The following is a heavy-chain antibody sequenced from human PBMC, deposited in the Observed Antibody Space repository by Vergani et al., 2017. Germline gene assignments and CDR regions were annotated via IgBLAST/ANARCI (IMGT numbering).Heavy chain of an antibody. Sequence: QVQLQESGPRLVRPSQTLSLTCTVSGGSINTGAYYWSWIRQPAGKGLEWIGRVYTSGMTNYNPSLKSRVTILVDRSKSQLSLKLTSVTAGGTAVYFCARDLSYYYGSGSDDYNPYYYEGMDVWGPGTTVTVSS. V-gene: IGHV4-61*02. CDR3: ARDLSYYYGSGSDDYNPYYYEGMDV. CDR1: GGSINTGAYY. D-gene: IGHD3-10*01. J-gene: IGHJ6*02. CDR2: VYTSGMT.